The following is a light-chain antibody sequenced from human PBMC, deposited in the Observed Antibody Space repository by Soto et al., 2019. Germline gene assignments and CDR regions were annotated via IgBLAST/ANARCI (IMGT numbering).Light chain of an antibody. CDR2: GAS. V-gene: IGKV3-20*01. CDR1: QSVSNNY. J-gene: IGKJ1*01. Sequence: EIVLTQSKGTLSLSPGERATLSCRASQSVSNNYLAWSHQKPGRAPRLVISGASSRATGIPDRFSGSGSGTEFTLTISRLEPEDFAVYYCQQYGNTPWTFGQGTTVECK. CDR3: QQYGNTPWT.